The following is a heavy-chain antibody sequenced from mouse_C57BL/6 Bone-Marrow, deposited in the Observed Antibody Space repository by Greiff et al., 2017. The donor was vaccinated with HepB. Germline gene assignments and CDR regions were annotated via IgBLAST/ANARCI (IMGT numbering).Heavy chain of an antibody. CDR2: INYDGSST. CDR3: ARDELAWFAY. V-gene: IGHV5-16*01. Sequence: EVKLMESEGGLVQPGSSMKLSCTASGFTFSDYYMAWVRQVPEKGLEWVANINYDGSSTYYLDSLKSRFIISRDNAKNILYLQMSSLKSEDTATYYCARDELAWFAYWGQGTLVTVSA. CDR1: GFTFSDYY. J-gene: IGHJ3*01.